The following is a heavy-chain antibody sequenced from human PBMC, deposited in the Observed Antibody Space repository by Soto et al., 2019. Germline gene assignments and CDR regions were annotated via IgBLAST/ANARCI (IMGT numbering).Heavy chain of an antibody. J-gene: IGHJ4*02. D-gene: IGHD2-2*01. CDR3: ARGGIVVVPAPHLFDY. Sequence: GASVKVSCKASGYTFTGYYMHWVRQAPGQGLEWMGWINPNSGGTNYAQKFQGWVTMTRDTSINTAYMELSRLRSDDTAVYYCARGGIVVVPAPHLFDYWGQGTLVTVSS. CDR1: GYTFTGYY. V-gene: IGHV1-2*04. CDR2: INPNSGGT.